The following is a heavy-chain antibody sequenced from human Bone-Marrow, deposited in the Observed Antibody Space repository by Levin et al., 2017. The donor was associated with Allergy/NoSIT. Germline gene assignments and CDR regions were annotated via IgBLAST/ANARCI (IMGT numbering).Heavy chain of an antibody. V-gene: IGHV3-21*01. CDR2: ISSSSSYI. J-gene: IGHJ4*02. Sequence: GGSLRLSCAASGFTFSSYSMNWVRQAPGKGLEWVSSISSSSSYIYYADSVKGRFTISRDNAKNSLYLQMNSLRAEDTAVYYCARDAGIAALAGPHGASDYWGQGTLVTVSS. D-gene: IGHD6-13*01. CDR3: ARDAGIAALAGPHGASDY. CDR1: GFTFSSYS.